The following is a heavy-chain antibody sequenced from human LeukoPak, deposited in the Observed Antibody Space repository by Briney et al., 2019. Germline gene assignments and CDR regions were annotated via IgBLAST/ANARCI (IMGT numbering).Heavy chain of an antibody. CDR3: AKSRRVGATWFGMDV. J-gene: IGHJ6*02. Sequence: GGSLRLSCAASGFTFSNYGIHWVRRAPGKGLEWVAVISYDGSNKYYADSVKGRFTISRDTSKNTLYLQMNSLRAEDTAVYYCAKSRRVGATWFGMDVWGQGTTVTVSS. V-gene: IGHV3-30*18. D-gene: IGHD1-26*01. CDR2: ISYDGSNK. CDR1: GFTFSNYG.